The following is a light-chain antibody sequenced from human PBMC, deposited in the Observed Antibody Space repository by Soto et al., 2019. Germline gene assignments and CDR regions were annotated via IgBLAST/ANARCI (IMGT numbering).Light chain of an antibody. Sequence: QSVLTQPASVSGSPGQSITISCTGTSSDVGSYNLVSWCQQHPGKPPKLMIYEGSKGPSGVSNRFSGSKSGNTASLTLSGLQAEDEADYYCCSYAGSGTWVFGGGTKLTVL. J-gene: IGLJ3*02. CDR1: SSDVGSYNL. CDR2: EGS. CDR3: CSYAGSGTWV. V-gene: IGLV2-23*01.